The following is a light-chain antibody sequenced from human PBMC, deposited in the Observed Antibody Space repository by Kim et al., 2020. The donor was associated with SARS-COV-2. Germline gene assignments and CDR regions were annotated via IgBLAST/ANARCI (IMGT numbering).Light chain of an antibody. V-gene: IGLV3-19*01. Sequence: VALGQTVRITCQGDSRRSNYATWYQQKPGQAPILVIYGKNNRPSGIPDRFSGSSSGNTASLTITGTQAGDEADYYCNSRDSNDNVVVGGGTQLTVL. CDR1: SRRSNY. J-gene: IGLJ2*01. CDR3: NSRDSNDNVV. CDR2: GKN.